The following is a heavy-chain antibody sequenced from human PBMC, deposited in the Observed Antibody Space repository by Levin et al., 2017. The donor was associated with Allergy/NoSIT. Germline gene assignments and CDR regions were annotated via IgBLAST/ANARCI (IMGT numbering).Heavy chain of an antibody. CDR2: FDPEDGET. V-gene: IGHV1-24*01. J-gene: IGHJ4*02. CDR1: GYTLTELS. D-gene: IGHD3-16*02. Sequence: GASVKVSCKVSGYTLTELSMHWVRQAPGKGLEWMGGFDPEDGETIYAQKFQGRVTMTEDTSTDTAYMELSSLRSEDTAVYYCATGWGSLVYFDYWGQGTLVTVSS. CDR3: ATGWGSLVYFDY.